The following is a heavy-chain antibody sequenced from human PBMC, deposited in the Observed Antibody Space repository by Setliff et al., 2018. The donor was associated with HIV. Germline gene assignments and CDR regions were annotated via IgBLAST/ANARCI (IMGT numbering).Heavy chain of an antibody. J-gene: IGHJ4*02. CDR1: GYSLTDYA. V-gene: IGHV1-3*03. Sequence: ASVKVSCKASGYSLTDYAMNWVRQAPGQGLEWMGWINIGNGDTKYSQDFHDRVTISRDTPATTVYMELSSLRSDDMAVYYCARGWHSTSPNSYFDYWGQGSLVTVSS. CDR3: ARGWHSTSPNSYFDY. CDR2: INIGNGDT. D-gene: IGHD6-6*01.